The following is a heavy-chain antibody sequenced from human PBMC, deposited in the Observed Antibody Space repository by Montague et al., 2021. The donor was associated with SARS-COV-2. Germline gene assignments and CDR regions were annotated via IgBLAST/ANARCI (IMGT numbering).Heavy chain of an antibody. V-gene: IGHV4-61*01. CDR2: IDYGGSP. CDR1: GVSVSNPYYH. CDR3: ATYRQGGSGRGY. J-gene: IGHJ4*02. D-gene: IGHD3-10*01. Sequence: SETLSLTCTVSGVSVSNPYYHWSWIRQPPGKGLEWIGYIDYGGSPNYSPSLYSQVTISLDTSKNQLSLRLTSATAADTAVYYCATYRQGGSGRGYWGQGILVTVSS.